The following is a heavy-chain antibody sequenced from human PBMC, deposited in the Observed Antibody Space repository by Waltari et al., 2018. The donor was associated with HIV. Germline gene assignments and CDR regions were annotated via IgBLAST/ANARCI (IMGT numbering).Heavy chain of an antibody. CDR2: ISSSRSYI. CDR3: ASGAEEYWGTYFDY. D-gene: IGHD3-16*01. CDR1: GFTFSSYI. Sequence: EVQLVESGGGLVKPGGSLRLSCAASGFTFSSYILNWFRQPPGKGLEWVLSISSSRSYIYYADSVKGRFTISRDNAKNSLYLQMNSLRAEDTAVYYCASGAEEYWGTYFDYWGQGTLVTVSS. J-gene: IGHJ4*02. V-gene: IGHV3-21*01.